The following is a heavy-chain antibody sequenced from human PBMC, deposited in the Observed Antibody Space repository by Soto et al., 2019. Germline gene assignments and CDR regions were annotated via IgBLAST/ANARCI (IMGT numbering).Heavy chain of an antibody. V-gene: IGHV1-69*01. J-gene: IGHJ6*02. CDR3: ARDPTPVNGGNSVHYYYGMDV. CDR2: IIPIFGTA. CDR1: GGTFSSYA. D-gene: IGHD2-21*02. Sequence: QVQLVQSGAEVKKPGSSVKVSCKASGGTFSSYAISWVRQAPGQGLEWMGGIIPIFGTANYAQKFKGRVTITADESTSTAYMELSSLRSEDTAVYYCARDPTPVNGGNSVHYYYGMDVWGQGTTVTVSS.